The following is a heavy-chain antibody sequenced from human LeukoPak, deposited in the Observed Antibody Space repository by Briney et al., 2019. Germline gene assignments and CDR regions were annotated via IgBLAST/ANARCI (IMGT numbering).Heavy chain of an antibody. J-gene: IGHJ4*02. Sequence: GSLRLSCAASGFTFSSYSMNWVRQAPGKGLEWVSYISSSSSTIYYAASVKGRFTISRDNSRNSVHIQMNSLRTEDTAVYHCVRDQGRAYGYFESWGQGTLVTVSS. CDR1: GFTFSSYS. V-gene: IGHV3-48*01. CDR3: VRDQGRAYGYFES. CDR2: ISSSSSTI. D-gene: IGHD2-21*01.